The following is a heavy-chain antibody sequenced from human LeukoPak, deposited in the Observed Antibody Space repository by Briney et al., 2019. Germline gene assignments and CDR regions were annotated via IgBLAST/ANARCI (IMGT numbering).Heavy chain of an antibody. J-gene: IGHJ4*02. CDR3: ARSHFPWLAGGSVYDY. Sequence: GESLKISCKGSGYSFTSYWIGWVRQMPGKGLEWMGIIYPGDSDTRYSPSFQGQVTISADKSISTAYLQWSSLKASDTAMYYCARSHFPWLAGGSVYDYWGQGTLVTVSS. CDR1: GYSFTSYW. D-gene: IGHD6-19*01. V-gene: IGHV5-51*01. CDR2: IYPGDSDT.